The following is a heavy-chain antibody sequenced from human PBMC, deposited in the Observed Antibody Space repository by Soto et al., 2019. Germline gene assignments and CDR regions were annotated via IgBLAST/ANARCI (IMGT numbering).Heavy chain of an antibody. J-gene: IGHJ4*02. CDR1: AGGSISSGDSY. D-gene: IGHD6-13*01. CDR3: ARGVGSSWYFSYFDY. V-gene: IGHV4-31*03. Sequence: QVQLQESGPGLVKPSQTLSLTCTVSAGGSISSGDSYWSWIRQHPVKGLEYVGHIYYGSTYYNPSLKSRVSMSVDTSKNQFSLNLNSVTAADTAVYYCARGVGSSWYFSYFDYWGQGTLVSVS. CDR2: IYYGST.